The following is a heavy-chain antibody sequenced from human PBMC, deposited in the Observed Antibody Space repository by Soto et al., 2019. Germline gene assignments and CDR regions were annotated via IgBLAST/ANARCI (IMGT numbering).Heavy chain of an antibody. V-gene: IGHV3-7*04. CDR2: IKQDGSEE. Sequence: EVQLVESGGGLVQPGGSQRLSCVASGFTFSSYYMGWVRQAPGKGLEWVANIKQDGSEEFYVDSVKGRFTISRDNAKNSLYLQMNSLRAEDTAVYYCARAYSSGWYGYWGQGTLVTVSS. CDR1: GFTFSSYY. CDR3: ARAYSSGWYGY. J-gene: IGHJ4*02. D-gene: IGHD6-19*01.